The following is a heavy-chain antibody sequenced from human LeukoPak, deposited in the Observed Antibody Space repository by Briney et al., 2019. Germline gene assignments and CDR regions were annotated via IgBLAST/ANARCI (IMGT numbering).Heavy chain of an antibody. V-gene: IGHV4-59*08. CDR2: IYYSGST. Sequence: PSETLSLTCTVSGGSISSYYWSWIRQPPGKGLEWIGYIYYSGSTNYNPSLKSRVTISVDTSKNQFSLKLSSVTAADTAVYYCARATYHDILTGYYFDYWGQGTLVTVSS. D-gene: IGHD3-9*01. CDR3: ARATYHDILTGYYFDY. J-gene: IGHJ4*02. CDR1: GGSISSYY.